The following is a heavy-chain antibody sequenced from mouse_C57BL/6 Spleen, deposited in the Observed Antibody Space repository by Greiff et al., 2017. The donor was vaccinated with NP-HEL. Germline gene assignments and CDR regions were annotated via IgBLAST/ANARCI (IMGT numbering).Heavy chain of an antibody. CDR1: GYTFTDYE. J-gene: IGHJ2*01. CDR2: IDPETGGT. V-gene: IGHV1-15*01. CDR3: TRSRDYYGSRRGYFDY. Sequence: QVQLKQSGAELVRPGASVTLSCKASGYTFTDYEMHWVKQTPVHGLEWIGAIDPETGGTAYNQKFKGKAILTSDKSSSTAYMELRSLTSEDSAVYYCTRSRDYYGSRRGYFDYWGQGTTLTVSS. D-gene: IGHD1-1*01.